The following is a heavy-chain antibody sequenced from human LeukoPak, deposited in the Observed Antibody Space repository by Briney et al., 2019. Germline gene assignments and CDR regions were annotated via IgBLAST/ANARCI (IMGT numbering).Heavy chain of an antibody. V-gene: IGHV3-15*01. CDR2: IKSKTDGGTT. J-gene: IGHJ4*02. CDR3: TRDWSGYYPQGVDY. Sequence: TAGGSLRLSCAASGFTFSDAWMSWVRQAPGKGLEWVGRIKSKTDGGTTDYAAPVKGRFTISRDDSKNTLYLQMNSLKTEDTAVYYCTRDWSGYYPQGVDYWGQGTLVTVSS. CDR1: GFTFSDAW. D-gene: IGHD3-3*01.